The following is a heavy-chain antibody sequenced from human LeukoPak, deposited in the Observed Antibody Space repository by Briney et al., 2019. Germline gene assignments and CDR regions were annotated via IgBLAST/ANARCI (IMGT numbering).Heavy chain of an antibody. J-gene: IGHJ4*02. CDR1: GFTFNSYA. D-gene: IGHD1-26*01. Sequence: PGGSLRLSCAASGFTFNSYAMTWVRQAPEKGLEGVSSISDSGVSTYYADSVKGRFTISRDNSKNTLYLQMNSLRAEDTAVYYCAKGLRGIYDYWGQGTLVTVSS. V-gene: IGHV3-23*01. CDR3: AKGLRGIYDY. CDR2: ISDSGVST.